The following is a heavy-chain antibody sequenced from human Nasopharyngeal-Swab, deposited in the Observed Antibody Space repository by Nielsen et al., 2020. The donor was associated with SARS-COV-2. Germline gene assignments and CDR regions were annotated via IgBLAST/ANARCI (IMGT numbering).Heavy chain of an antibody. V-gene: IGHV4-61*01. CDR1: GGSVSSGSYY. Sequence: LRLSCTVSGGSVSSGSYYWSWIRQPPGKGLEWIGYIYYSGSTNYNPSLKSRVTISVDTSKNQFSLKLSSVTAADTAVYYCARYSFYAYGGNSGFAFDIWGQGTMVTVSS. J-gene: IGHJ3*02. D-gene: IGHD4-23*01. CDR3: ARYSFYAYGGNSGFAFDI. CDR2: IYYSGST.